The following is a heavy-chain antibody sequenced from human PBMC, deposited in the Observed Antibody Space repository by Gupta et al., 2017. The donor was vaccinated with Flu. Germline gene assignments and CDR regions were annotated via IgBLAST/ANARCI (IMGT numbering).Heavy chain of an antibody. Sequence: EVQLVESGGGLVKPGGSLRLSCAASGFTFSNYGINWVRRAPGKGLEWVSSISSSSSYIYYADSVKGRFTISRDNAKHSLYLQMNSLRAGDTAVYYCARVWDRHRDAFDIWGQGTMVTVSS. D-gene: IGHD1-26*01. CDR1: GFTFSNYG. V-gene: IGHV3-21*04. CDR2: ISSSSSYI. CDR3: ARVWDRHRDAFDI. J-gene: IGHJ3*02.